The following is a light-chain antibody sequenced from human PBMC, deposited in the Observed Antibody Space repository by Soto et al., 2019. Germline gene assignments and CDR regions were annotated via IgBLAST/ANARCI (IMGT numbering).Light chain of an antibody. J-gene: IGLJ2*01. V-gene: IGLV2-14*01. Sequence: QSALTQPASVSGSPGQSITISCTGTSSDVGGYSFVSWYQQHPGKAPKLMIYEVSNRPSGVSNRFSGSKSGNMASLTISGLQAEDEADYYCSSYTSSITVVFGGGTKLTVL. CDR2: EVS. CDR3: SSYTSSITVV. CDR1: SSDVGGYSF.